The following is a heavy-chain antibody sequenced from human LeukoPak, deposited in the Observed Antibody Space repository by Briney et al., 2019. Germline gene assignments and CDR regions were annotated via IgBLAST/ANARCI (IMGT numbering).Heavy chain of an antibody. D-gene: IGHD3-10*01. V-gene: IGHV3-11*04. CDR3: ARDKDNYYGSRSSV. CDR1: VFTFSDYY. Sequence: PGGSLRLSCAASVFTFSDYYMSWIREAPGKGLEGGSYISSSGSTIYYAESVKCRFTISRDNDKNSLYLQMNSLRAEDTAVYYCARDKDNYYGSRSSVWSKGTTVTLSS. J-gene: IGHJ6*04. CDR2: ISSSGSTI.